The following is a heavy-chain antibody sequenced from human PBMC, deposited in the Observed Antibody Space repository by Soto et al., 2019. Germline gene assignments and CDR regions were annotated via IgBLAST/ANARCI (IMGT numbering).Heavy chain of an antibody. J-gene: IGHJ6*02. Sequence: QVQLQESGPGLVKPSETLSLTCTVSGGSISSYYWSWIRQAPGKGLEWIGYIYNRGSTNYNPSLKSRVTISVDTSKNQFSLNLRSVTAAHTAVYYCARDRPSYGTTPYYYGMEVWGQGTTVTVSS. D-gene: IGHD4-17*01. V-gene: IGHV4-59*01. CDR2: IYNRGST. CDR3: ARDRPSYGTTPYYYGMEV. CDR1: GGSISSYY.